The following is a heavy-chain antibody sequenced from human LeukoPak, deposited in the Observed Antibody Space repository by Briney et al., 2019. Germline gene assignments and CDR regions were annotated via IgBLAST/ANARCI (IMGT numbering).Heavy chain of an antibody. CDR1: GGSISSGSYY. CDR2: IYTSGGA. D-gene: IGHD2-15*01. Sequence: TSETLSLTCTVSGGSISSGSYYWSWIRQPAGKGLEWIGRIYTSGGANYNPSLKSRVTISVDTSKNQFSLKLSSVTAADTAVYYCARGYSGSWDYWGQGTLVTVSS. CDR3: ARGYSGSWDY. V-gene: IGHV4-61*02. J-gene: IGHJ4*02.